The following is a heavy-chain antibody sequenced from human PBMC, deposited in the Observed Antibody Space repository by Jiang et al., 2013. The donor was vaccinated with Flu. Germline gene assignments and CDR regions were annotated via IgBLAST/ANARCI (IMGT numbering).Heavy chain of an antibody. CDR2: IYDSGNT. J-gene: IGHJ4*02. CDR1: GGSISSDTYY. Sequence: GSGLVKPSQTLSLTCTVSGGSISSDTYYWSWIRQHPGKGLEWIGYIYDSGNTYYAPSLKSRITISIDPSKSQFSLKLTSVTAADTAVYYCARGRYWGQGTLVTVSS. CDR3: ARGRY. V-gene: IGHV4-31*03.